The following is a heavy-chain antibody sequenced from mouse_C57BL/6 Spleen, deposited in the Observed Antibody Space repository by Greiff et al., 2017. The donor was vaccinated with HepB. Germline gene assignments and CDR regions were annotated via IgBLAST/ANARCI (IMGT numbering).Heavy chain of an antibody. CDR1: GFTFSDYG. J-gene: IGHJ1*03. CDR3: ARSGGYYYGSSYRYFDV. CDR2: ISSGSSTI. V-gene: IGHV5-17*01. D-gene: IGHD1-1*01. Sequence: DVMLVESGGGLVKPGGSLKLSCAASGFTFSDYGMHWVRQAPEKGLEWVAYISSGSSTIYYADTVKGRFTISRDNAKNTLFLQMTSLRSEDTAMYYCARSGGYYYGSSYRYFDVWGTGTTVTVSS.